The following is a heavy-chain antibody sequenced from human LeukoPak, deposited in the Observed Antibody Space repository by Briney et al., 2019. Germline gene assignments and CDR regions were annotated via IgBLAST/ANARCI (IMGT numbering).Heavy chain of an antibody. V-gene: IGHV4-59*08. J-gene: IGHJ6*03. Sequence: PSETLSLTCAVSGGSISSYYWSWIRQPPGKGLEWIGYIYYSGSTNYSPSLKSRVTMSVDTSKNQFSLKLSSVTAADTAVYYCARLHYGGNYGYYYYYMDVWGKGTTVTISS. D-gene: IGHD4-23*01. CDR1: GGSISSYY. CDR2: IYYSGST. CDR3: ARLHYGGNYGYYYYYMDV.